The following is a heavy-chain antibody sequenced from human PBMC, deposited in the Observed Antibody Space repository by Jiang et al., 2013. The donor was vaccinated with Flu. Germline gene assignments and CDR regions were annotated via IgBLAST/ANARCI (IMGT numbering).Heavy chain of an antibody. CDR1: GYTFTSYG. J-gene: IGHJ6*02. D-gene: IGHD4-17*01. CDR3: ARDLSTVTSYYYYYGMDV. Sequence: KPGASVKVSCKASGYTFTSYGISWVRQAPGQGLEWMGWISAYNGNTNYAQKLQGRVTMTTDTSTSTAYMELRSLRSDDTAVYYCARDLSTVTSYYYYYGMDVWGQGTTVTVSS. CDR2: ISAYNGNT. V-gene: IGHV1-18*01.